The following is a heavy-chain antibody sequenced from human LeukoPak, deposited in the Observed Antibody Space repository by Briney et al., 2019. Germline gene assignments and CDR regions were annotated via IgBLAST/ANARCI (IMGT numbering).Heavy chain of an antibody. J-gene: IGHJ4*02. D-gene: IGHD3-22*01. Sequence: SETLSLTCTVSGGSISSGDYYWSWIRQPPGKGLEWIGYIYYSGSTYYNPSLKSRVTISVDTSKHQFSLKLSSVTAADTAVYYCARAPNEDYYDSSGPYYFDYWGQGTLVTVSS. CDR3: ARAPNEDYYDSSGPYYFDY. CDR1: GGSISSGDYY. CDR2: IYYSGST. V-gene: IGHV4-30-4*08.